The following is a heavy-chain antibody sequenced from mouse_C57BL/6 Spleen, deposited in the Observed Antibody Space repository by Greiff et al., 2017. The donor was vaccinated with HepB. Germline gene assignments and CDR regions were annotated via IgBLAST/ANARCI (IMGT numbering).Heavy chain of an antibody. Sequence: VQLQQSGAELVKPGASVKLSCKASGYTFTSYWMHWVKQRPGQGLEWIGMIHPNSGSTNYNEKFKSKATLTVDKSSSTAYMQLSSLTSEDSAVYYCARSDYYGSSYDYFDYWGQGTTLTVSS. CDR2: IHPNSGST. D-gene: IGHD1-1*01. V-gene: IGHV1-64*01. J-gene: IGHJ2*01. CDR1: GYTFTSYW. CDR3: ARSDYYGSSYDYFDY.